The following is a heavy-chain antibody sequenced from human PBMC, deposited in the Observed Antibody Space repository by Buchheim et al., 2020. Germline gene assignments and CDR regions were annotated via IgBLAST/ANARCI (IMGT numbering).Heavy chain of an antibody. CDR2: ITGSSDIT. J-gene: IGHJ4*02. Sequence: EVHLLESGGDFLHPGGSLRLSCAASGFIFKDYVMSWVRQAPGKGLQCVSTITGSSDITYFADSVEGRFTFSRDNSKNTLYLQMNSLRAEDTAVYYCARGGKGSGPKPFDYWGQGTL. V-gene: IGHV3-23*01. CDR3: ARGGKGSGPKPFDY. D-gene: IGHD3-10*01. CDR1: GFIFKDYV.